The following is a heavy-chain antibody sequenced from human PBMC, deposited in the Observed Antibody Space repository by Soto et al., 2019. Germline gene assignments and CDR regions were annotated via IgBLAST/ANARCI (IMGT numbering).Heavy chain of an antibody. D-gene: IGHD6-13*01. Sequence: SVKVSCKASGGTFSSYAISWVRQAPGQGLEWMGGIIPIFGTANYAQKFQGRVTITADESTSTAYMELSSLRSEDTAVYYCARVLRAAAGPYYFDYGGEGNLVT. CDR3: ARVLRAAAGPYYFDY. CDR2: IIPIFGTA. CDR1: GGTFSSYA. J-gene: IGHJ4*02. V-gene: IGHV1-69*13.